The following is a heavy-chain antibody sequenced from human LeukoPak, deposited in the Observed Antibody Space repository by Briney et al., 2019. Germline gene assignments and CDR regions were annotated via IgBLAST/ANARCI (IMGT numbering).Heavy chain of an antibody. J-gene: IGHJ4*02. CDR3: ARDTPGIVTFDY. V-gene: IGHV4-39*02. CDR1: GGPISSSSYY. D-gene: IGHD1-26*01. Sequence: SETLSLTCTVSGGPISSSSYYWGWIRQPPGKGLEWIGSIYYSGSTYYNPSLKSRVTISVDTSKNQFSLKLSSVTAADTAVYYCARDTPGIVTFDYWGQGTLVTVSS. CDR2: IYYSGST.